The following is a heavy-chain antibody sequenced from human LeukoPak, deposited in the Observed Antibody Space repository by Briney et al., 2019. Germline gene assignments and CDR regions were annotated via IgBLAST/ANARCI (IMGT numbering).Heavy chain of an antibody. CDR3: ARGLLWSGEGKFDP. Sequence: SETLSLTCTVSGGSISSYYWSWIRQPPGKGLEWIGYIYYSGSTNYNPSLKSRVTISVDTSKNQFSLKLSSVTAADTAVYYCARGLLWSGEGKFDPWGQGTLVTVSS. V-gene: IGHV4-59*12. CDR2: IYYSGST. CDR1: GGSISSYY. D-gene: IGHD3-10*01. J-gene: IGHJ5*02.